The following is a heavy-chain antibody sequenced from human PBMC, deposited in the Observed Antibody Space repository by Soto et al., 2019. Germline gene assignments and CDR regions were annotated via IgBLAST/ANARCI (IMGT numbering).Heavy chain of an antibody. CDR3: AKLDEVYYGASGYFNS. J-gene: IGHJ4*02. V-gene: IGHV3-23*01. CDR1: GFTFSSFA. Sequence: GGSLRLSCAASGFTFSSFALSWVRQAPGQGLEWVSAISGSGGTTYYADSVKGRFTISRDSFKNTLHLQMDSLRAEDTAVYYCAKLDEVYYGASGYFNSWGQGVLVTVSS. D-gene: IGHD3-22*01. CDR2: ISGSGGTT.